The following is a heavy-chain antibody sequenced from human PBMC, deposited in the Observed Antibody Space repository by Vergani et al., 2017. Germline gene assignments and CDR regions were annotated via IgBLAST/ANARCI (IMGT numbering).Heavy chain of an antibody. V-gene: IGHV3-30*18. J-gene: IGHJ6*02. Sequence: QVQLVESGGGVVQPGRSLRLSCAASGFTFSSYGMHWVRQAPGKGLEWVAVISYDGSNKYYADSVKGRFTISRGNSKNTLYLQMNSLRAEDTAVYYCAKDRAAAARYYYYYGMDVWGQGTTVTVSS. CDR1: GFTFSSYG. CDR3: AKDRAAAARYYYYYGMDV. D-gene: IGHD2-2*01. CDR2: ISYDGSNK.